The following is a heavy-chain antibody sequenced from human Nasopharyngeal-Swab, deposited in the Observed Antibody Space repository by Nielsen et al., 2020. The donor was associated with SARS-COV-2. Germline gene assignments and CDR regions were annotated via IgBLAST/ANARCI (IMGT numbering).Heavy chain of an antibody. J-gene: IGHJ6*02. CDR1: GFTFSSYS. D-gene: IGHD6-13*01. CDR3: ARDVRYSSSFGYYGMDV. V-gene: IGHV3-21*01. CDR2: ISSSSSYI. Sequence: GESLKISCAASGFTFSSYSMNWVRQAPGKGLEWVSSISSSSSYIFYADSVKGRFTISRDNAKNSLYLQMNSLRAEDTAVYYCARDVRYSSSFGYYGMDVWGQGTTVTVSS.